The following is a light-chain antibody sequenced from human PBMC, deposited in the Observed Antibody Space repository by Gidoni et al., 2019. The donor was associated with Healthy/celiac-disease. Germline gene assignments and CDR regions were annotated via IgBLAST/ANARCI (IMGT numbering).Light chain of an antibody. V-gene: IGKV4-1*01. CDR2: RAS. Sequence: DSAMTQSPDSLAVSLGERATIYCTSSQSVLYTSNNKSYLAWYQQKPGQPPKLLIYRASTRESGVPDRFSGSGSGTDFTLTISSLQAEDVAVYYCQQYNSTPYTFGQGTKLEIK. CDR3: QQYNSTPYT. J-gene: IGKJ2*01. CDR1: QSVLYTSNNKSY.